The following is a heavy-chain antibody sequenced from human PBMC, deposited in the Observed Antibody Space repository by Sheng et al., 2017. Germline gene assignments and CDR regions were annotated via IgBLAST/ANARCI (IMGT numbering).Heavy chain of an antibody. V-gene: IGHV3-30-3*01. D-gene: IGHD5-12*01. CDR1: GFTFSSYA. CDR3: ARDLGGYSGHEALSGGY. CDR2: ISYDGSNK. Sequence: QVQLVESGGGVVQPGRSLRLSCAASGFTFSSYAMHWVRQAPGKGLEWVAVISYDGSNKYYADSVKGRFTISRDNSKNTLYLQMNSLRAEDTAVYYCARDLGGYSGHEALSGGYWGQGTLVTVSS. J-gene: IGHJ4*02.